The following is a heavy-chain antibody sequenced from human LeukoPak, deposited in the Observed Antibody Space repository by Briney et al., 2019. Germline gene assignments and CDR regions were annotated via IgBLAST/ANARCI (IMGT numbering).Heavy chain of an antibody. J-gene: IGHJ6*03. D-gene: IGHD1-26*01. CDR2: IIPIFGTA. V-gene: IGHV1-69*05. CDR3: ASDLYRYSGSYNIYYYMDV. CDR1: GGTFSSYA. Sequence: ASVKVSCKASGGTFSSYAISWVRQAPGQGLEWMGGIIPIFGTANYAQKFQGRVTITTDESTSTAYMELSSLRSEDTAVYYCASDLYRYSGSYNIYYYMDVWGKGTTVTVSS.